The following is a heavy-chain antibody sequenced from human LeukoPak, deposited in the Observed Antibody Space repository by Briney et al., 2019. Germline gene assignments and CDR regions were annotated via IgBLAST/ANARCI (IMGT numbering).Heavy chain of an antibody. CDR3: ARELTLNYDILTGYYYFDY. V-gene: IGHV4-38-2*02. D-gene: IGHD3-9*01. Sequence: SETLSLTCTVSGYSISSGYYWGWIRQPPGKGLEWIGSIYHSGSTYYNPSLKSRVTISVDTSKNQFSLKLGSVTAADTAVYYCARELTLNYDILTGYYYFDYWGQGTLVTVSS. J-gene: IGHJ4*02. CDR1: GYSISSGYY. CDR2: IYHSGST.